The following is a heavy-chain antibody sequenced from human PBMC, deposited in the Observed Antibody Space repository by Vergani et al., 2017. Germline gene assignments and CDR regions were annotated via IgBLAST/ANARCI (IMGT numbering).Heavy chain of an antibody. J-gene: IGHJ4*02. V-gene: IGHV3-21*01. CDR1: GFTFSSYS. CDR2: ISSSSSYI. D-gene: IGHD3-10*01. CDR3: ARSRLAGITMVRGVIGY. Sequence: EVQLVESGGGLVKPGGSLRLSCAASGFTFSSYSMNWVRQAPGKGLEWVSSISSSSSYIYYADSVKGRFTISRDNAKNSLYLQMNRLRADDTAVYYCARSRLAGITMVRGVIGYWGQGTLVTVSS.